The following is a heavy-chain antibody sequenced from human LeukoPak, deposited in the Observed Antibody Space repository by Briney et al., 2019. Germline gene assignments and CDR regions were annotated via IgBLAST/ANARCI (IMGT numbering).Heavy chain of an antibody. D-gene: IGHD3-10*01. V-gene: IGHV4-59*01. J-gene: IGHJ4*02. CDR2: IYYSGST. CDR3: ASREGDLDY. Sequence: SETLSLTCTVSGGPISSYYWSWIRQPPGKGLEWIGYIYYSGSTNYNPSLKSRVTISVDTSKNQFSLKLSSVTAADTAVYYCASREGDLDYWGQGTLVTVSS. CDR1: GGPISSYY.